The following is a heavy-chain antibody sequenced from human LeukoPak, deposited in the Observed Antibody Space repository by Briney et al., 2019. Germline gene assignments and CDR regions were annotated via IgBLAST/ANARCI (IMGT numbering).Heavy chain of an antibody. D-gene: IGHD3-9*01. J-gene: IGHJ4*02. V-gene: IGHV4-38-2*02. CDR3: ARLDPEGYFDY. Sequence: SETLSLTCTVSGYSISSAYYWSWIRQPPGKGLDWIATIHHSGTTYHSPSLQSRVTISVDTSKNQFSLKLNSVTAADTAVYYCARLDPEGYFDYWGQGTLVTVSS. CDR1: GYSISSAYY. CDR2: IHHSGTT.